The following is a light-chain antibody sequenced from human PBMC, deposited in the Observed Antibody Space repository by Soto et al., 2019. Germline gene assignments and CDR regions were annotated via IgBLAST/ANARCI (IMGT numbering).Light chain of an antibody. V-gene: IGLV2-8*01. Sequence: QSALTQPPSASGCPGQSVAISCTGTTGDIGNYNFVSWYQQHPGKAPKLLIFEVNKRPSGVPDRFSGSKSGNTASLTVSGLQAEDEADYYCSSHGGNSPYVFGTGTKVTVL. CDR1: TGDIGNYNF. CDR2: EVN. J-gene: IGLJ1*01. CDR3: SSHGGNSPYV.